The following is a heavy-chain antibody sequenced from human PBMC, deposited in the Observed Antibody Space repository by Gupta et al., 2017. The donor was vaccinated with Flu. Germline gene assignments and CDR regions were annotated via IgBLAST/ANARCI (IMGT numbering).Heavy chain of an antibody. CDR3: AHRRGYYDSSGYYYVDY. CDR2: IYWDDDK. Sequence: QITLKESGPTLVKPTQTLTLTCTFSGFSLSTSGVGVGWIRQPPGKALEWLALIYWDDDKRYSPSLKSRLTITKDTSKNQVVLTMTNMDPVDTATYYCAHRRGYYDSSGYYYVDYWGQGTLVTVSS. V-gene: IGHV2-5*02. D-gene: IGHD3-22*01. CDR1: GFSLSTSGVG. J-gene: IGHJ4*02.